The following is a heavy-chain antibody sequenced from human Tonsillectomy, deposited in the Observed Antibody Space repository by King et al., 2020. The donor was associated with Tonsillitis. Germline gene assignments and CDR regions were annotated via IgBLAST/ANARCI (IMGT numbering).Heavy chain of an antibody. CDR1: GGTFSSYA. Sequence: VQLVQSGAEVKKPGSSVKVSCKASGGTFSSYAISWVRQAPGQGLEWMGRIIPILGIANYAQKFQGRVTITADKSTSTAYMELSSLRSEDTAVYYCALIGYYDSSGYLDYSFDYWGQGTLVTVSS. D-gene: IGHD3-22*01. V-gene: IGHV1-69*09. CDR2: IIPILGIA. CDR3: ALIGYYDSSGYLDYSFDY. J-gene: IGHJ4*02.